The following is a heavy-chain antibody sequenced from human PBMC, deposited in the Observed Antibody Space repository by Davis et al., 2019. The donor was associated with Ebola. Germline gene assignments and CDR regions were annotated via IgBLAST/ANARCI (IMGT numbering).Heavy chain of an antibody. J-gene: IGHJ4*02. CDR3: ARDWVQLERYFDY. V-gene: IGHV3-33*01. D-gene: IGHD1-1*01. CDR1: GFTFSSYG. CDR2: IWYDGSNK. Sequence: GESLKISCAASGFTFSSYGMHWVRQAPGKGLEWVAVIWYDGSNKYYADSVKGRFTISRDNSKNTLYLQMNSLRAEDTAVYYCARDWVQLERYFDYWGQGTLVTVSS.